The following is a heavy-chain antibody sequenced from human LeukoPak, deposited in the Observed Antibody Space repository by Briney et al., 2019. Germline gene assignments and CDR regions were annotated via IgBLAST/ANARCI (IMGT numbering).Heavy chain of an antibody. Sequence: GGSLRLSCAASGFSFSGHYMSWIRQAPGKGLEWVSYISSTITTIYYADSVKGRFTISRDNAKNSLYLRMSSLRAEDTAVYYCARGDCSATSCYYFDYWGQGTLVTVSS. CDR2: ISSTITTI. CDR1: GFSFSGHY. V-gene: IGHV3-11*04. D-gene: IGHD2-2*01. CDR3: ARGDCSATSCYYFDY. J-gene: IGHJ4*02.